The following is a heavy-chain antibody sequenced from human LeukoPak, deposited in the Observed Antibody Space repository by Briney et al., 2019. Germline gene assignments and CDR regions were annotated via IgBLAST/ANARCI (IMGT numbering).Heavy chain of an antibody. D-gene: IGHD3-9*01. V-gene: IGHV3-15*01. CDR2: IKSKTDGGTT. J-gene: IGHJ4*02. CDR1: GFTVSSNY. CDR3: TTGTLLRYFDWLKLRGRDY. Sequence: PGGSLRLSCAASGFTVSSNYMSWVRQAPGKGLEWVGRIKSKTDGGTTDYAAPVKGRFTISRDDSKNTLYLQMNSLKTEDTAVYYCTTGTLLRYFDWLKLRGRDYWGQGTLVTVSS.